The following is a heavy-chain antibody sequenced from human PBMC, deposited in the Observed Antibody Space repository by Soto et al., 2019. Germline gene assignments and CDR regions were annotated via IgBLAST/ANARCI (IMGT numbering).Heavy chain of an antibody. Sequence: GESLKISCKGSGYTFTNYWIVWLRQIPGKGLEWMGIIYPGDSDSRYSPSFQGQVTISADRSISTAYLQWSSLKASDTGMYYCARYPTLTDYFFHGMDVWGQGTTVTVSS. CDR1: GYTFTNYW. CDR2: IYPGDSDS. CDR3: ARYPTLTDYFFHGMDV. D-gene: IGHD4-17*01. J-gene: IGHJ6*02. V-gene: IGHV5-51*01.